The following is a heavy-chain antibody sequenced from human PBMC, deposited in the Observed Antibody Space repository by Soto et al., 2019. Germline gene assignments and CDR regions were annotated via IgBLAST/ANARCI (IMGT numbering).Heavy chain of an antibody. V-gene: IGHV3-74*01. CDR2: LYIDGSRT. D-gene: IGHD3-10*01. CDR3: ARGAGGYYYMDV. CDR1: GFTFSSYW. Sequence: GGSLRLSCAASGFTFSSYWMHWVRQVPGKVLVWVSRLYIDGSRTSYADSVKGRFTISRDNAKNTLYLQMNSLRAEDTAVYYCARGAGGYYYMDVWGKGTTVTVSS. J-gene: IGHJ6*03.